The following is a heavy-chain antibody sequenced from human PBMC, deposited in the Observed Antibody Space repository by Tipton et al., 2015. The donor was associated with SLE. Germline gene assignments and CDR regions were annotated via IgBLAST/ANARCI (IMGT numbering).Heavy chain of an antibody. CDR3: ARDTVGWYSGAFDI. CDR2: IYYSGST. D-gene: IGHD4-23*01. Sequence: TLSLTCTVSGGSISSHYWSWIRPPPGKGLEWIGYIYYSGSTNYNPSLKSRVTISVDTSKNQFSLKLSSVTAADTAVYYCARDTVGWYSGAFDIWGQGTMVTVSS. J-gene: IGHJ3*02. CDR1: GGSISSHY. V-gene: IGHV4-59*11.